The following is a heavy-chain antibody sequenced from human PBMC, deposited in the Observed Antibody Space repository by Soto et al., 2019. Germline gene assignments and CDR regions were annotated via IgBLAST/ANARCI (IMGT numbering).Heavy chain of an antibody. CDR2: INTYNGNT. J-gene: IGHJ6*02. V-gene: IGHV1-18*01. D-gene: IGHD3-16*01. CDR3: AMVDVYVTPSPQDV. CDR1: GYSFTRYG. Sequence: EASVKVSCKASGYSFTRYGIAWARQAPGQGLEWMGWINTYNGNTNYAQNLQGRVTLTTDTSTSTAYMELTSLRSNDTAIYYCAMVDVYVTPSPQDVWGQGTTVTVSS.